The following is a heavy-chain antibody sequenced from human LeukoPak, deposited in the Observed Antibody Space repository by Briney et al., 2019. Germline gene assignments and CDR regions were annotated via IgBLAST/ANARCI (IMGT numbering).Heavy chain of an antibody. J-gene: IGHJ6*04. CDR3: AELGITMIGGV. CDR1: GFTFSSNY. CDR2: IYSGGNT. Sequence: PGGSLRLSCTASGFTFSSNYMSWVRQAPGRGLEWVSVIYSGGNTYYADAVKGRFTISRDNAKNSLYLQMNSLRAEDTAVYYCAELGITMIGGVWGKGTTVTVSS. V-gene: IGHV3-53*01. D-gene: IGHD3-10*02.